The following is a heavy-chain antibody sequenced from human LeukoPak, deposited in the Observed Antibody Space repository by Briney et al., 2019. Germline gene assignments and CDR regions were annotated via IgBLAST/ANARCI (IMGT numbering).Heavy chain of an antibody. V-gene: IGHV3-74*01. CDR1: GFSFSSYW. CDR2: IKSDGKT. J-gene: IGHJ1*01. CDR3: ARAPSEIGGYYPEYFRH. Sequence: PGGSLRLSCAASGFSFSSYWMHWVPHAPGKGLVWVSRIKSDGKTNYADSVKSRFTISRDNTKTTVSQQMNSLRAEDTGVYYCARAPSEIGGYYPEYFRHWGQGTLVTVSS. D-gene: IGHD3-22*01.